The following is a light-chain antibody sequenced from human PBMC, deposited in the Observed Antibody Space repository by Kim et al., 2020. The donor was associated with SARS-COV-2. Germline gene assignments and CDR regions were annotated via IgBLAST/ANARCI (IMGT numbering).Light chain of an antibody. CDR3: MQALQTPRT. V-gene: IGKV2-28*01. CDR1: QSLLQSNGYNS. Sequence: DIMMTQSPLSLPVTPGEPASISCRSSQSLLQSNGYNSLDWYLQKPGQSPQLLIYLGSYRASGVPDRFSGSGSGTDFTLKISRVEAEDVGAYYCMQALQTPRTFGQGTNVDIK. J-gene: IGKJ1*01. CDR2: LGS.